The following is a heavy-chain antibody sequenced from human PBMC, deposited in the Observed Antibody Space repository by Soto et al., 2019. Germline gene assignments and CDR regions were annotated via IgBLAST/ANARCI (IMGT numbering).Heavy chain of an antibody. J-gene: IGHJ4*02. D-gene: IGHD3-22*01. V-gene: IGHV1-69*04. CDR3: ARDMTDDSSGYYTDY. Sequence: ASVKVSCKASGGTFSSYTISWVRQAPGQGLEWMGRIIPILGIANYAQKLQGRVTITADKSTSTAYMELSSLRSEDTAVYYCARDMTDDSSGYYTDYWGQGTLVTVSS. CDR1: GGTFSSYT. CDR2: IIPILGIA.